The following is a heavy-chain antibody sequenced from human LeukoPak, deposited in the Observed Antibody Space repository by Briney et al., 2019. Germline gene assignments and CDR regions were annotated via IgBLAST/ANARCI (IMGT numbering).Heavy chain of an antibody. Sequence: HAGGSLRLSWAASGFTFSSYAMSWVRQAPGKGLEWVSAISGSGGSTYYADSVKGRFTISRDNSKNTLYLQMNSLRAEDTAVYYCANTIAVAASYYFDYWGQGTLVTVSS. CDR3: ANTIAVAASYYFDY. D-gene: IGHD6-19*01. V-gene: IGHV3-23*01. J-gene: IGHJ4*02. CDR1: GFTFSSYA. CDR2: ISGSGGST.